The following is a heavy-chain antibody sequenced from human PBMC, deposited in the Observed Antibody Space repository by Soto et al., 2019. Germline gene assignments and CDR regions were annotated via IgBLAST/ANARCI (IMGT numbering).Heavy chain of an antibody. J-gene: IGHJ6*02. CDR1: GFTFSSYA. V-gene: IGHV3-23*01. D-gene: IGHD6-13*01. CDR2: ISGSGGST. Sequence: GGSLRLSCAASGFTFSSYAMSWVRQAPGKGLEWVSAISGSGGSTYYADSVKGRFTISRDNSKNTLYLQMNSLRAEDTAVYYCAKEQGIAAAGNPGMDVWGQGTTVTVSS. CDR3: AKEQGIAAAGNPGMDV.